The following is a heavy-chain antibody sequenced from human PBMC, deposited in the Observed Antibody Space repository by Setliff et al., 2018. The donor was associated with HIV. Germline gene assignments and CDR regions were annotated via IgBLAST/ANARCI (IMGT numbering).Heavy chain of an antibody. CDR3: AKDYNFWSAHGAHPVD. CDR1: GFTVSSSY. D-gene: IGHD3-3*01. J-gene: IGHJ4*02. Sequence: GGSLRLSCEASGFTVSSSYMAWVRQAPGKGLEWVSTIYSDGSTYHRDSVKGRFTLSRDNSKSTVYLQMDSLRAEDTAIYYCAKDYNFWSAHGAHPVDWGQGTLVTVSS. CDR2: IYSDGST. V-gene: IGHV3-66*01.